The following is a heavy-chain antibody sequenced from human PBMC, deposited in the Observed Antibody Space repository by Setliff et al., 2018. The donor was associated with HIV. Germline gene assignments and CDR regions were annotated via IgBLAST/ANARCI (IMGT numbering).Heavy chain of an antibody. J-gene: IGHJ2*01. CDR3: ARGRRSDYYDSNGYLYYYFDL. CDR2: IIPIFGTT. D-gene: IGHD3-22*01. V-gene: IGHV1-69*13. CDR1: GGTSSSYG. Sequence: VKVSCKTSGGTSSSYGVSWVRQAPGQGLQWMGGIIPIFGTTDYTQRFQGRVTITTDEPATTVYMELSSLRSDDTAVYYCARGRRSDYYDSNGYLYYYFDLWGRGTLVTVSS.